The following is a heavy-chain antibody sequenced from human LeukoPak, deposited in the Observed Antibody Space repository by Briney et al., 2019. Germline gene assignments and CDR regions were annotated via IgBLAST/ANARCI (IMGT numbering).Heavy chain of an antibody. Sequence: PGGSLILSCVASGFTSSAFWMSWVRRPPGKGLEWVANIKKDGSEKEYVDSVKGRFSIFRDNAKNSVYLQMNSLRAEDTAVYCATFAGVVPGGLLLWGKGTTVIVSS. V-gene: IGHV3-7*01. CDR3: TFAGVVPGGLLL. CDR1: GFTSSAFW. D-gene: IGHD2-2*01. J-gene: IGHJ6*04. CDR2: IKKDGSEK.